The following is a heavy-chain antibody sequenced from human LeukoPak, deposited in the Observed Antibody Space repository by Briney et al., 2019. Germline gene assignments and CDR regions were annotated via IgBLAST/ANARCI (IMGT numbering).Heavy chain of an antibody. D-gene: IGHD6-13*01. J-gene: IGHJ5*02. CDR3: ARRTRRQQLVSQANWFDP. V-gene: IGHV4-34*01. Sequence: PSETLSLTCAVYGGSFSGYYWSWIRQPPGKGLEWIGEINHSGSTNYNPSLKSRVTISVDTSKNQFSLKLSSVTAADTAVYYCARRTRRQQLVSQANWFDPWGQGTLVTVSS. CDR1: GGSFSGYY. CDR2: INHSGST.